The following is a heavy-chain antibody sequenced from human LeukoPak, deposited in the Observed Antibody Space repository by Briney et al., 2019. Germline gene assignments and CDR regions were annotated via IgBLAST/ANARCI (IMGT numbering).Heavy chain of an antibody. CDR2: IYHSGSA. D-gene: IGHD2-2*01. CDR3: ARQQDTSTWPPVGY. CDR1: GYSITIGFY. V-gene: IGHV4-38-2*02. Sequence: SETLSLTCTVSGYSITIGFYWGWIRQPPGKGLEWIGNIYHSGSAYYNPSLKSRVTMSVDTSKNQFSLQLSSVTAADTAVYYCARQQDTSTWPPVGYWGQGTLVTVSS. J-gene: IGHJ4*02.